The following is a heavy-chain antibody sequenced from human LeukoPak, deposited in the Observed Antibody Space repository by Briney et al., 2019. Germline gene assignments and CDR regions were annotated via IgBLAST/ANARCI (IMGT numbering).Heavy chain of an antibody. J-gene: IGHJ4*02. CDR2: IYYSGST. D-gene: IGHD6-13*01. CDR3: ARLGKRDGSTWLDS. V-gene: IGHV4-59*08. CDR1: VVSISFFY. Sequence: SETLSLTCTVSVVSISFFYWSWIRQPPGQGLEWIGYIYYSGSTNYNPSLKSRVTISVDMSKNQFSLKLSSVTAADTAVYYCARLGKRDGSTWLDSWGQGTLVTVSS.